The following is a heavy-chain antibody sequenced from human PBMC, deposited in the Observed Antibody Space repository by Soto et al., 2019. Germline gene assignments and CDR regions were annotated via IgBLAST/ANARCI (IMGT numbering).Heavy chain of an antibody. Sequence: PGGSLRLSCAASGFTFSSYWMSWVRQAPGKGLEWVANIKQDGSEKYYVDSVKGRFTISRDNAKNSLYLQMNSPRAEDTAVYYCAGWNILDYYGMDVWGQGTPVTVYS. V-gene: IGHV3-7*01. J-gene: IGHJ6*02. D-gene: IGHD1-1*01. CDR2: IKQDGSEK. CDR3: AGWNILDYYGMDV. CDR1: GFTFSSYW.